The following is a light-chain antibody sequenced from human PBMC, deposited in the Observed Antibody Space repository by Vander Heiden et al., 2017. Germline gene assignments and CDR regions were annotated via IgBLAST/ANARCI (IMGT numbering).Light chain of an antibody. CDR3: QHEGSSPRP. Sequence: EIVLTQSPGTLSLSPGERSTLSCRASQSVSSSYLAWYQQKPGQAPRLLIYGASSRATGIPDRFSGSGSGTDFTLTISRLEPEDFAVYYCQHEGSSPRPFGQGTKVEIK. J-gene: IGKJ1*01. CDR2: GAS. V-gene: IGKV3-20*01. CDR1: QSVSSSY.